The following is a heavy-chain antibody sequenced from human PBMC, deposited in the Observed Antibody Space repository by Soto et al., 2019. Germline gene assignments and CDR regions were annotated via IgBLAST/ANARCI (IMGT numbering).Heavy chain of an antibody. CDR2: ISSSSSTI. Sequence: PGGSLRLSCAASGFTFSSYSMNWVRQAPGKGLEWVSYISSSSSTIYYADSVKGRFTISRDNAKNSLYLQMNSLRDEDTAVYYCARDEARPRYNYYGMDVWGQGTTVTVSS. D-gene: IGHD3-16*02. CDR1: GFTFSSYS. CDR3: ARDEARPRYNYYGMDV. J-gene: IGHJ6*02. V-gene: IGHV3-48*02.